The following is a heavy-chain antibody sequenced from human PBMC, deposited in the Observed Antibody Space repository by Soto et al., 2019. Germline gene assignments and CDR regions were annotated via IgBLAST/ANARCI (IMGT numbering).Heavy chain of an antibody. CDR1: RFTFSNFG. CDR2: IWYDGSNK. V-gene: IGHV3-33*01. Sequence: QEQLVESGGGVVQPGRSLRLSCAASRFTFSNFGMHWVRQAPGKGLEWVADIWYDGSNKYYADSVRGRFTISRDNSKNTLYLQMNSLRAEDTAVYYCARGVYCSSTNCHNNWFDPWGQGTLVTVSS. J-gene: IGHJ5*02. D-gene: IGHD2-2*02. CDR3: ARGVYCSSTNCHNNWFDP.